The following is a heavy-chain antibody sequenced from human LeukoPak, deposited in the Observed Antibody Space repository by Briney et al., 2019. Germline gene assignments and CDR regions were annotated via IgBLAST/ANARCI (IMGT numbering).Heavy chain of an antibody. D-gene: IGHD5-24*01. Sequence: PGGSLRLSCEASGFTFSSYGMHWVRQAPGKGLEWVAVISYDGSNKYYADSVKGRFTISRDNSKNTLYLQMNSLRAEDTAVYYCAREARDGYNYRSYAFDIWGQGTMVTVSS. CDR1: GFTFSSYG. CDR2: ISYDGSNK. J-gene: IGHJ3*02. V-gene: IGHV3-30*03. CDR3: AREARDGYNYRSYAFDI.